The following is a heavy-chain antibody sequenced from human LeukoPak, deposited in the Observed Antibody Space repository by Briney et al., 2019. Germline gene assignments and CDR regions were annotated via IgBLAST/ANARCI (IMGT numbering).Heavy chain of an antibody. Sequence: SETLSLTCSVSGGSMSSYYWSWIRQSPGKGLEWIGSIYHVGTTSYNPSLKSRVTISVDTSKNHFSLKLNSVTAADTAVYFCARGPYSYDSSGAFDIWGQGTMVTVSS. V-gene: IGHV4-38-2*02. CDR3: ARGPYSYDSSGAFDI. CDR2: IYHVGTT. J-gene: IGHJ3*02. CDR1: GGSMSSYY. D-gene: IGHD3-22*01.